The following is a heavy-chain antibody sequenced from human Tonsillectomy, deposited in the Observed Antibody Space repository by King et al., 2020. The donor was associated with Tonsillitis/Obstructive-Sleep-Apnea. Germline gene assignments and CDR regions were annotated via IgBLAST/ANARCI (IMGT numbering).Heavy chain of an antibody. CDR3: ARDLNVCGGDFCPFDY. CDR1: GFTFSSYT. J-gene: IGHJ4*02. V-gene: IGHV3-21*01. D-gene: IGHD2-21*01. Sequence: VQLVQSGGGLVKPGGSLRLSCAASGFTFSSYTMNWVRQAPGKGLEWVSSISSGSSYIYYADSVKGRFTISRDNAKNSLYLQMNSLRAEDTAVYYCARDLNVCGGDFCPFDYWGQGTLVTVSS. CDR2: ISSGSSYI.